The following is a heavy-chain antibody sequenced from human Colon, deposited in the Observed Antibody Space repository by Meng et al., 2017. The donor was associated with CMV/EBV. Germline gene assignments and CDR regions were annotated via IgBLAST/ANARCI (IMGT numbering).Heavy chain of an antibody. CDR3: IRGLGLYQFDD. D-gene: IGHD3-16*01. J-gene: IGHJ5*02. CDR1: GVTFSPYL. CDR2: ISSDGSRT. Sequence: SCAASGVTFSPYLMHWARQAPGKGLVWVSYISSDGSRTTYADSVKGRFTISRDNAKNMVYLQMNSLRVEDTAVYYCIRGLGLYQFDDWGQGTLVTVSS. V-gene: IGHV3-74*01.